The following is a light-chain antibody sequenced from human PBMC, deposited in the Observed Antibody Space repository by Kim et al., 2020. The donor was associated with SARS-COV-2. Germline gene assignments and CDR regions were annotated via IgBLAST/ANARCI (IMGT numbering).Light chain of an antibody. CDR3: QQYDDLPLT. V-gene: IGKV1-33*01. Sequence: ASVGDQLTIPCQGSQGIGTHLNWYQQKPGKAPNLLIYDTFNLQTGVPSRFSGGVSGTHFTLTISSVQPEDVATYFCQQYDDLPLTFGGGTKVDIK. CDR1: QGIGTH. J-gene: IGKJ4*01. CDR2: DTF.